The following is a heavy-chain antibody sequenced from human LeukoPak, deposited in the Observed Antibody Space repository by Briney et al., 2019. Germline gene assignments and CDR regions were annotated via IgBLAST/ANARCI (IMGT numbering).Heavy chain of an antibody. V-gene: IGHV3-48*01. D-gene: IGHD6-13*01. CDR3: ARRIAAAPEGGYYMDV. J-gene: IGHJ6*03. CDR2: ISSSSSTI. CDR1: GFTVSSNY. Sequence: PGGSLRLSCAASGFTVSSNYMNWVRQAPGKGLEWVSYISSSSSTIYYADSVKGRFTISRDNAKNSLYLQMNSLRAEDTAVYYCARRIAAAPEGGYYMDVWGKGTTVTVSS.